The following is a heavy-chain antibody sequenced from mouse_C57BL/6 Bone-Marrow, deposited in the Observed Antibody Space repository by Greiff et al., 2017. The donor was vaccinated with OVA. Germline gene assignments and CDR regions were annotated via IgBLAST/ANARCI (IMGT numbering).Heavy chain of an antibody. D-gene: IGHD2-1*01. CDR1: GFNIKDDY. V-gene: IGHV14-4*01. Sequence: EVQLQQSGAELVRPGASVKLSCTASGFNIKDDYMHWVKQRPEQGLEWIGWIDPENGDTEYASKFQGKATITADNSSNTAYLQLSSLTSEDTAVYYCTTCYYGNYVAYWGQGTLVTVSA. CDR2: IDPENGDT. J-gene: IGHJ3*01. CDR3: TTCYYGNYVAY.